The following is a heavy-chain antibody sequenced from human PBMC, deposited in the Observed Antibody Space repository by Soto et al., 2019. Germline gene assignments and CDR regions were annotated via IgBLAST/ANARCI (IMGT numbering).Heavy chain of an antibody. CDR1: GFTVSSNY. CDR2: IYSGGGT. D-gene: IGHD3-16*01. Sequence: EVLLVESGGGLVQPGGSLRLSCAASGFTVSSNYMSWVRQAPGKGLEWVSSIYSGGGTYYADSVKGRFTISRHNSQNTLYLQMNSLRPEDTAVYYCASAQEGPGGLYGMDVWGQGTTVTVSS. V-gene: IGHV3-53*04. CDR3: ASAQEGPGGLYGMDV. J-gene: IGHJ6*02.